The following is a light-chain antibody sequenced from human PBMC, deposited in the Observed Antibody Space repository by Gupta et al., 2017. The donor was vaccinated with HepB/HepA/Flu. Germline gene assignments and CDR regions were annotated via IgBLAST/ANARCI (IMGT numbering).Light chain of an antibody. CDR3: RQYYSYPQT. CDR2: DAA. V-gene: IGKV1-8*01. CDR1: QGISRY. Sequence: AIRMTQSPSSFSASTGDRVTITFRACQGISRYLALYQQKPGKAPKLLIYDAASLQSWVPSRFCSSGGSTNFTLLISSLQAEDFATYYYRQYYSYPQTFGQGTKVEIK. J-gene: IGKJ1*01.